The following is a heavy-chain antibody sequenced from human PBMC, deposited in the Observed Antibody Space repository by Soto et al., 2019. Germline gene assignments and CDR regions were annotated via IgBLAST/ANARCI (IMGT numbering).Heavy chain of an antibody. J-gene: IGHJ4*02. CDR1: GGSISSYY. D-gene: IGHD5-12*01. CDR2: IYYSGST. Sequence: QVQLQESGPGLVKPSETLSLTCTVSGGSISSYYWSWIRQPPGKGLEWIGYIYYSGSTNYNPSLKGRVTISVDTSKNQFSLKLSSVTAADTAVYYCARGAPMATTHFDYWGQGTLVTVSS. CDR3: ARGAPMATTHFDY. V-gene: IGHV4-59*01.